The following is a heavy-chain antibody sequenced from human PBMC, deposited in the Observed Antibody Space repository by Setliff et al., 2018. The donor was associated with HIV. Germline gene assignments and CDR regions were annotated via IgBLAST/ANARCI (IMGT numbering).Heavy chain of an antibody. V-gene: IGHV4-59*11. CDR2: TPYSGST. CDR1: GDSIVSDDSTSSHH. D-gene: IGHD2-15*01. Sequence: SETLSLTCRFSGDSIVSDDSTSSHHCSWIRQPPGRGLEWIGTTPYSGSTNYNPSLRSRVTISLDTSTKQFSLRLNSVTAADTAHYFCVVYFGGNGGRGLWGQGTLVTVSS. CDR3: VVYFGGNGGRGL. J-gene: IGHJ4*02.